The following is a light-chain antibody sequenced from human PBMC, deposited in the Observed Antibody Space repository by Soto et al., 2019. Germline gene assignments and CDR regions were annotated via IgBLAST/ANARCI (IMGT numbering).Light chain of an antibody. CDR1: QSITTY. J-gene: IGKJ4*01. CDR3: QQAHSTPVT. Sequence: DIQMTQSPSSLSASVGDSVTITCRASQSITTYLNWYQQKPGQAPNLLIYTTSTLKNGVPSRFSGSGSGTEFTLTISALRPEDVASYFCQQAHSTPVTFGGGTKLEI. CDR2: TTS. V-gene: IGKV1-39*01.